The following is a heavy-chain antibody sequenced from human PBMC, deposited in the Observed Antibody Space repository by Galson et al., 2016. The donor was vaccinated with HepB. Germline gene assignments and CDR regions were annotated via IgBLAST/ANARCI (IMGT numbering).Heavy chain of an antibody. CDR3: AKDRRPPPYSGYDYGYFEH. D-gene: IGHD5-12*01. CDR2: ISFDGNTR. CDR1: GFIFDTSG. Sequence: SLRLSCAASGFIFDTSGLHWVRQAPGKGLEWVARISFDGNTRDYGDSVKGRFTISRDNSKNTLSLQMNSLRDEDTAVYYCAKDRRPPPYSGYDYGYFEHWGQGTLVIVSS. V-gene: IGHV3-30*18. J-gene: IGHJ1*01.